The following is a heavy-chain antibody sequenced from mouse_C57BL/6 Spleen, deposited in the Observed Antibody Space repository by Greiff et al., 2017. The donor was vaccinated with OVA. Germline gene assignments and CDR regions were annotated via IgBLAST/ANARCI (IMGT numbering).Heavy chain of an antibody. J-gene: IGHJ4*01. CDR3: ARHARNGYDWNAMDY. CDR1: GFSLTSYG. V-gene: IGHV2-6-1*01. Sequence: QVQLKESGPGLVAPSQSLSITCTVSGFSLTSYGVHWVRQPPGKGLEWLVVIWSDGSTTYNSALKSRLSISKDNSKSQAFLNMIRLQPDATAMYYCARHARNGYDWNAMDYWGQGTSVTVSS. CDR2: IWSDGST. D-gene: IGHD2-2*01.